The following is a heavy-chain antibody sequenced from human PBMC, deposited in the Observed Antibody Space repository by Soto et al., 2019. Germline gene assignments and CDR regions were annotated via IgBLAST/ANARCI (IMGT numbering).Heavy chain of an antibody. V-gene: IGHV2-5*02. CDR3: AHSWYCSGGSCYYSNWFDP. CDR2: IYWDDNK. J-gene: IGHJ5*02. CDR1: GFSLSTSGGG. D-gene: IGHD2-15*01. Sequence: QITLKESGPTLVKPTQTLTLTCTFSGFSLSTSGGGVGWIRQPPGKALEWLALIYWDDNKRYSPSLKSRLTITKDTSKNQVVLTMTNMDPVDTAKYSCAHSWYCSGGSCYYSNWFDPWGQGTLVTVSS.